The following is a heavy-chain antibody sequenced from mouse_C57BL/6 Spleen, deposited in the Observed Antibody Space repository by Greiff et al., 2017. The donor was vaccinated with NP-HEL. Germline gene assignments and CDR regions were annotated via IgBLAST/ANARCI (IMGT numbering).Heavy chain of an antibody. D-gene: IGHD1-1*01. Sequence: EVQLQQSGAELVRPGASVKLSCTASGFNIKDYYMHWVKQRPEQGLEWIGRIDPEDGDTEYAQKVQGKATMTADTSANKAYLQLSSLTSEETAVYYCTTLGYYGSISYAMDYWGQGTSVTVSS. CDR2: IDPEDGDT. V-gene: IGHV14-1*01. CDR3: TTLGYYGSISYAMDY. CDR1: GFNIKDYY. J-gene: IGHJ4*01.